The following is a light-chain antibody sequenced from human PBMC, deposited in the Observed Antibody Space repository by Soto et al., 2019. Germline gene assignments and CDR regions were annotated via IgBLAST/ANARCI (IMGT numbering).Light chain of an antibody. V-gene: IGKV1-33*01. CDR2: DAS. Sequence: DIQMTQSPSSLSASLGDRVTITCQASRDISVYLNWYQQKPGKPPKLIVYDASNLQTGVPSRFSVSGSGTHFSFTISSLQPEDIATYYCQQYDNLPPYTFGQGTTLEIK. J-gene: IGKJ2*01. CDR1: RDISVY. CDR3: QQYDNLPPYT.